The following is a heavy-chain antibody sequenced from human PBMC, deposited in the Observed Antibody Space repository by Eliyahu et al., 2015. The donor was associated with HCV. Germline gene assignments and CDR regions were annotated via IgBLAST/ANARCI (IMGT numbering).Heavy chain of an antibody. D-gene: IGHD3-3*01. CDR1: GFTFSLYW. CDR2: ISSDGTYT. Sequence: EVQLVESGGGLVQPGGSLRLSCAGSGFTFSLYWMHWVRQAPGEGLVWVSRISSDGTYTTNVDSVEGRFTISRDNARNTLYLQMNSLRAEDTAVYYCAHFGESWGMAVWGQGTTVTVSS. V-gene: IGHV3-74*03. J-gene: IGHJ6*02. CDR3: AHFGESWGMAV.